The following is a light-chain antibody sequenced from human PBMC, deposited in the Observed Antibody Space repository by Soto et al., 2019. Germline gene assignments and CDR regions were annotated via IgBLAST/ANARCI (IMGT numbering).Light chain of an antibody. CDR2: EVS. J-gene: IGLJ1*01. CDR3: TSFTNTITRYA. Sequence: QSALTQPASVSASPGQSITISCTGTHSDVGGYDRVSWSQQHPGKPPKLIIFEVSYRPSGVSNRFSGSKSGNTASLTISGLQPEDEADYYCTSFTNTITRYAFGTGTKLTVL. CDR1: HSDVGGYDR. V-gene: IGLV2-14*01.